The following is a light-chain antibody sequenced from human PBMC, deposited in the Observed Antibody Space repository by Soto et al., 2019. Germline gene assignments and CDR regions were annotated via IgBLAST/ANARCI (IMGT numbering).Light chain of an antibody. Sequence: SYELTQPPSVSVSPGQTANITCSGDKLGDKYASWYQQKPGQSPVLVIYQDFRRPSGIPERFSGSNSGDTATLTISGTQAMDDAEYYCLVWASSSVVFGGGTQLTVL. CDR1: KLGDKY. V-gene: IGLV3-1*01. J-gene: IGLJ2*01. CDR2: QDF. CDR3: LVWASSSVV.